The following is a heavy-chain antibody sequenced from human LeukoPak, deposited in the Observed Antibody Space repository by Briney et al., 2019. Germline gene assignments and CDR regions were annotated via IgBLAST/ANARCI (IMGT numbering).Heavy chain of an antibody. V-gene: IGHV4-34*01. J-gene: IGHJ4*02. Sequence: PSETLSLTCAVYGGSFSGYYWSWIRQPPGKGLEWIGEINHSGSTNYNPSLKSRVTISVDTSKNQFSLKLSSVTAADTAVYYCARHSIPAAKVWGGLDYWGQGTLVTVSS. D-gene: IGHD2-2*01. CDR2: INHSGST. CDR3: ARHSIPAAKVWGGLDY. CDR1: GGSFSGYY.